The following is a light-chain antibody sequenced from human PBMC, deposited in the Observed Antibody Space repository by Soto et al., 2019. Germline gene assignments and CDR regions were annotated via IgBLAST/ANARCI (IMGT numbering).Light chain of an antibody. J-gene: IGKJ1*01. CDR2: AAS. Sequence: DVQMTQSPSSLFASVGDSVTIACRASQTVTTYLNWYQQKPGKAPKLLIYAASTLQSGVPSRFSGSGSGTEFTLTSISLQPEDFATYYCQQSYRFPKTFGQGTKVDIK. CDR3: QQSYRFPKT. CDR1: QTVTTY. V-gene: IGKV1-39*01.